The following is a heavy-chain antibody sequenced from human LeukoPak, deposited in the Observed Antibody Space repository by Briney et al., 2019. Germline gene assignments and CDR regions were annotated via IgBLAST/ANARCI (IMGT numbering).Heavy chain of an antibody. CDR2: ISDSGGRT. D-gene: IGHD3-22*01. CDR1: GITLSNYG. Sequence: GGSLRLSFAVSGITLSNYGMSWVRQAPGKGLEWVAGISDSGGRTNYADSVKGRFTISRDNPKNTLNLQTNSLRAEDAAVYFCAKRGVVIRVILVGFHKEAYYFDSWGQGALVTVSS. V-gene: IGHV3-23*01. CDR3: AKRGVVIRVILVGFHKEAYYFDS. J-gene: IGHJ4*02.